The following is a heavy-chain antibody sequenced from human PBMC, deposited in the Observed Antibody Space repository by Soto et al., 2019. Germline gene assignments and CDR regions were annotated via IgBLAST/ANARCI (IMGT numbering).Heavy chain of an antibody. CDR1: GFTFSSYA. J-gene: IGHJ4*02. CDR2: ISGSGGST. CDR3: AKDKGYIYDPPRFDY. Sequence: GGSLRLSCAASGFTFSSYAMSWVRQAPGKGLEWVSTISGSGGSTYYADSVKGRFTISRDNSKNTLYLQMNSLRAEDTAVYYCAKDKGYIYDPPRFDYWGQGSLVTVSS. V-gene: IGHV3-23*01. D-gene: IGHD5-18*01.